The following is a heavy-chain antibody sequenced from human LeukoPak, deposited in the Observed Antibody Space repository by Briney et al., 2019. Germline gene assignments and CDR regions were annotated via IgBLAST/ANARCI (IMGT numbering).Heavy chain of an antibody. V-gene: IGHV5-10-1*01. CDR1: GYSFNSNW. J-gene: IGHJ3*02. CDR3: ARLQMLRGIIDAFDI. CDR2: MDPSDSYT. Sequence: GESLKISCKGSGYSFNSNWISWVRQMPGKGLEWMGRMDPSDSYTNYSPSFQGHVTISADKSISTAYLQWNSLKASDTAMYYCARLQMLRGIIDAFDIWGQGTMVTVSS. D-gene: IGHD3-10*01.